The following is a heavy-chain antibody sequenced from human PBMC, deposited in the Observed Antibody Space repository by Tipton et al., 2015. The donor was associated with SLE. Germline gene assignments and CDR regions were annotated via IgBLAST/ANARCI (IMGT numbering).Heavy chain of an antibody. Sequence: LRLSCKVSGGSISNYYCSWIRLTSGERLEWIGYTHTSGSTNYNPSLKSRITISVDTSKDQFSLKLSSVTAADTALYYCAREGAAAGTDGFDFWDQGTKVTVSS. CDR2: THTSGST. J-gene: IGHJ3*01. CDR3: AREGAAAGTDGFDF. CDR1: GGSISNYY. D-gene: IGHD6-13*01. V-gene: IGHV4-4*08.